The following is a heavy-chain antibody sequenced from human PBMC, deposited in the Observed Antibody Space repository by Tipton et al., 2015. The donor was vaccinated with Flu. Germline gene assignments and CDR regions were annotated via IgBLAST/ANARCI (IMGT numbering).Heavy chain of an antibody. Sequence: TLSLTCTVSGYSISSGYYWGWIRQPPGKGLEWIGSIYHSGSTYYNPSLKSRVTISVDTSKNQFSLKLSSVTAADTAVYYCARAYRSSMIVVVFDYWGQGTLVTVSS. CDR1: GYSISSGYY. CDR2: IYHSGST. V-gene: IGHV4-38-2*02. CDR3: ARAYRSSMIVVVFDY. J-gene: IGHJ4*02. D-gene: IGHD3-22*01.